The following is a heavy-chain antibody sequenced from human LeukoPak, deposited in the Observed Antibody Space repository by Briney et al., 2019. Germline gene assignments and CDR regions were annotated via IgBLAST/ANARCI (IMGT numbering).Heavy chain of an antibody. V-gene: IGHV4-28*03. CDR2: IYYSGSI. D-gene: IGHD4-11*01. CDR3: ARDRLPWTTVTAFDY. J-gene: IGHJ4*02. CDR1: GYSISSSNW. Sequence: SDTLSLTCAVSGYSISSSNWWGWIRQPPGKGLEWIGYIYYSGSIYYNPSLKSRVTMSVDTSKNQFSLKLSSVTAVDTAVYYCARDRLPWTTVTAFDYWGQGTLVTVSS.